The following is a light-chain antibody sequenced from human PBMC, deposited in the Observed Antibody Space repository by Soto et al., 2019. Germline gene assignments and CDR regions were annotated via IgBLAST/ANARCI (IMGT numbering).Light chain of an antibody. Sequence: QSVLTQPPSASGSPGQSVTISCTGISSDVGGDDYVSWYQQHPGKAPKLMIYEVSKRPSGVPDRFSGSKSGNTASLTVSGLQAEDEADYYCSSYAGSNNYVFGTGTKATVL. CDR2: EVS. CDR3: SSYAGSNNYV. CDR1: SSDVGGDDY. V-gene: IGLV2-8*01. J-gene: IGLJ1*01.